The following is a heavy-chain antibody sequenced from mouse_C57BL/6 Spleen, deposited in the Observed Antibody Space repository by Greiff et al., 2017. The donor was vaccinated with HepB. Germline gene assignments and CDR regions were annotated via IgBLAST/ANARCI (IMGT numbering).Heavy chain of an antibody. V-gene: IGHV1-7*01. D-gene: IGHD2-3*01. CDR3: ASILYDRYPMDY. CDR1: GYTFTSYW. J-gene: IGHJ4*01. Sequence: VKLLESGAELAKPGASVKLSCKASGYTFTSYWMHWVKQRPGQGLEWIGYINPSSGYTKYNQKFKDKATLTADKSSSKAYMQLSSLTYEDSAVYYCASILYDRYPMDYWGQGTSVTVSS. CDR2: INPSSGYT.